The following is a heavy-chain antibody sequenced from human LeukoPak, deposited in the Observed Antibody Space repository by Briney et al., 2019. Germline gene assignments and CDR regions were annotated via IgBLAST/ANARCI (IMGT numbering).Heavy chain of an antibody. D-gene: IGHD6-25*01. J-gene: IGHJ6*03. CDR2: INHSGST. V-gene: IGHV4-34*01. CDR3: ARQRFRGNFPTYYYYYMDV. CDR1: GGSFSGYY. Sequence: SETLSLTCAVYGGSFSGYYWSWIRQPPGKGLEWIGEINHSGSTNYNPSLKSRVTISVDTSKNQFSLKPSSVTAADTAVYYCARQRFRGNFPTYYYYYMDVWGKGTTVTIPS.